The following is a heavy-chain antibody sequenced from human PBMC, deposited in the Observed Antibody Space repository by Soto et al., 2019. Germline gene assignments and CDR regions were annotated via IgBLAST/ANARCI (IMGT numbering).Heavy chain of an antibody. V-gene: IGHV3-30*18. CDR2: ISYDGSNK. J-gene: IGHJ5*02. D-gene: IGHD6-6*01. Sequence: PGGSLRLSCAASGFTFSSYGMHWVRQAPGEGLEWGAVISYDGSNKYYADSVKGRFAISRDNSKNTLYLQMNSLRAEDTAVYYCAKSAYSSSSRWFDPWGQGTLVNVSS. CDR3: AKSAYSSSSRWFDP. CDR1: GFTFSSYG.